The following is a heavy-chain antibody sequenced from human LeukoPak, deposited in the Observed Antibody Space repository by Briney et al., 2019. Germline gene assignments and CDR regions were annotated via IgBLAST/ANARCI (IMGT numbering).Heavy chain of an antibody. V-gene: IGHV3-9*01. CDR2: ISWNSGSI. Sequence: GGSLRLSCAASGFTFDDYAMHWVRQAPGKGLEWVSGISWNSGSIGYADSVKGRFTISRDNAKNSLYLQMNSLRAEDTALYYCAKDIEPLTYYYGSGNFDYWGQGTLVTVS. D-gene: IGHD3-10*01. CDR1: GFTFDDYA. J-gene: IGHJ4*02. CDR3: AKDIEPLTYYYGSGNFDY.